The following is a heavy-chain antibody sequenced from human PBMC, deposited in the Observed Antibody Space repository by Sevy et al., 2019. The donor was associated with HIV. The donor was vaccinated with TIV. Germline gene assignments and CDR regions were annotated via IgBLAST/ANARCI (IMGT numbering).Heavy chain of an antibody. CDR1: GFTFSYYS. Sequence: GGSLRLSCAASGFTFSYYSMNWVRQAPGKGLEWVSSISSSSSYIYYADSVKGRFTISRDNVKNSLYLQMNSLRAEDTAVYYCASPNDYYDSPSAYWGQGTLVTVSS. CDR3: ASPNDYYDSPSAY. D-gene: IGHD3-22*01. J-gene: IGHJ4*02. CDR2: ISSSSSYI. V-gene: IGHV3-21*01.